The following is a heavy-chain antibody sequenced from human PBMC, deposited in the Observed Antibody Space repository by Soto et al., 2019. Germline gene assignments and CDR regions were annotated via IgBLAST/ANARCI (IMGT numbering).Heavy chain of an antibody. Sequence: SETLSLTCAVYGGSFSGHYWSWIRQPPGKGLEWIGEINHSGTTNSNPSLKSRVTLPVDTTRNQFSLKLSSVTAADTAVYYCARGISMIVEVQRDAPDKYYLDSWGQGTQVTVSS. J-gene: IGHJ4*02. CDR2: INHSGTT. D-gene: IGHD3-22*01. V-gene: IGHV4-34*01. CDR1: GGSFSGHY. CDR3: ARGISMIVEVQRDAPDKYYLDS.